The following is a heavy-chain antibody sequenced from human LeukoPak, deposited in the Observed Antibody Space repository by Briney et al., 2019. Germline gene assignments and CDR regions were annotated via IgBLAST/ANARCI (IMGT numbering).Heavy chain of an antibody. CDR3: ARVWLRDYMDV. V-gene: IGHV3-23*01. J-gene: IGHJ6*03. Sequence: GGSLRLSCAVSGFTFRSYAMNWVRQAPGKGLEWVAAITAAGGSTHYTTSVKGRFIISRDTPKNTLSLQMNSLRAEDTAVYFCARVWLRDYMDVWGEGTTVSVSS. CDR1: GFTFRSYA. CDR2: ITAAGGST. D-gene: IGHD5-12*01.